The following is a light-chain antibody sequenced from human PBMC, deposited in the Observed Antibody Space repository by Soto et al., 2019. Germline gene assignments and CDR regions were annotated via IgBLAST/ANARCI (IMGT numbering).Light chain of an antibody. CDR3: QHSLTTPQT. Sequence: DIQMTQSPSSLSASVGDRVTITCRASQSITKYLNWYQQKPGKAPILLLYDASTLQSGVPSRFSGSFAGTDFTLTISSLHPEDFATYACQHSLTTPQTFGQGTKVEIK. J-gene: IGKJ1*01. CDR2: DAS. V-gene: IGKV1-39*01. CDR1: QSITKY.